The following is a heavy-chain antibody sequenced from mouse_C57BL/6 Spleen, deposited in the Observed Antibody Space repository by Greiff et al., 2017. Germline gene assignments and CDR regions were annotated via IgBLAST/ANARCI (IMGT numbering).Heavy chain of an antibody. J-gene: IGHJ4*01. CDR2: IWSGGST. D-gene: IGHD2-4*01. V-gene: IGHV2-2*01. Sequence: QVQLKESGPGLVQPSQSLSITCTVSGFSLTSYGVHWVRQSPGKGLEWLGVIWSGGSTDYNAAFISRLSISKDNSKSQVFFKMNSLQADDTAIYYCARNLYDYDEGYAMDYWGQGTSVTVSS. CDR3: ARNLYDYDEGYAMDY. CDR1: GFSLTSYG.